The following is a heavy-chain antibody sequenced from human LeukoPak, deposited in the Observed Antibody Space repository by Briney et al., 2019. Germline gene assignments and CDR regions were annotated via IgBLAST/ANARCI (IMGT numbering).Heavy chain of an antibody. J-gene: IGHJ5*02. V-gene: IGHV3-11*01. CDR1: GFTFSDYY. D-gene: IGHD5-18*01. CDR2: ISSSGSTI. CDR3: ARETRERHTAKWFDP. Sequence: GGSLRLSCAASGFTFSDYYMSWIRQAPGKGLEWVSYISSSGSTIYYADSVKGRFTISRDNAKNSLYLQMNSLRAEDTAVYYCARETRERHTAKWFDPWGQGTLVTVSS.